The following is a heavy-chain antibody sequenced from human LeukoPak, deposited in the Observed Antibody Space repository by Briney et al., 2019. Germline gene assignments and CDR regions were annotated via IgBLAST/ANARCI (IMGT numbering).Heavy chain of an antibody. CDR2: FIISSSYI. CDR1: GXTFSXXX. V-gene: IGHV3-21*01. J-gene: IGHJ4*02. Sequence: GXTFSXXXXNXVRQXPGKGXXXXXXFIISSSYIYYADSVKGGFTISRDKDKNSLYLQMNSLRAEDTAVYYCARGDSGSYQNFDYWGQGTLVTVSS. D-gene: IGHD1-26*01. CDR3: ARGDSGSYQNFDY.